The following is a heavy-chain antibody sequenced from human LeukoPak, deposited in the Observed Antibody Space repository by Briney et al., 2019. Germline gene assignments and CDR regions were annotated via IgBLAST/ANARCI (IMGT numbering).Heavy chain of an antibody. D-gene: IGHD3-10*02. CDR3: AELGITMIGGV. Sequence: GGSLRLSCAASGFTFDDYAMHWVRQAPGKGLVWVSRINSDGSSTSYADSVKGRFTISRDNAKNSLYLQMNSLRAEDTAVYYCAELGITMIGGVWGKGTTVTISS. V-gene: IGHV3-74*01. J-gene: IGHJ6*04. CDR1: GFTFDDYA. CDR2: INSDGSST.